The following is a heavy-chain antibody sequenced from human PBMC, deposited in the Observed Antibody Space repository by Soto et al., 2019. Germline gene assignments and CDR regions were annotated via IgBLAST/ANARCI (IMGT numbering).Heavy chain of an antibody. V-gene: IGHV1-69*08. CDR2: IIPLLGMT. CDR3: ARDQYCNDPPCFGYPDV. Sequence: QVQLLQSGAEVKKPGSSVKVSCHASGDTFSTHTITWVRQAPGQGSEWVGRIIPLLGMTDYAQKFQGRVVITTHKATRTPNMLQSSQRSKDTTLYYCARDQYCNDPPCFGYPDVCGTGTSVTVSS. D-gene: IGHD3-22*01. J-gene: IGHJ6*03. CDR1: GDTFSTHT.